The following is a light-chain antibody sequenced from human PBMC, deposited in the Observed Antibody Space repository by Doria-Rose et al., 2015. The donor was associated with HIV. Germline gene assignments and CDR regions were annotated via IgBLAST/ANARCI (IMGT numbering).Light chain of an antibody. CDR1: QRVKSRY. Sequence: EIVMTQSPGTLSLSPGERATLSCKANQRVKSRYLAWYQQKPGQAPRLLIYDASTRATGTPDRFSGSGSGTDFTLTISRLEPEDVAVYYCQQYGTSRGTFGQGTRLEIK. CDR3: QQYGTSRGT. V-gene: IGKV3-20*01. CDR2: DAS. J-gene: IGKJ5*01.